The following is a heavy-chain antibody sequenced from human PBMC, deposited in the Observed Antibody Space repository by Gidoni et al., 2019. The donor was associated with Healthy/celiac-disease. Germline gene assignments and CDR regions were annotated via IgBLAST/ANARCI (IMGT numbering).Heavy chain of an antibody. CDR2: TYYRYKWYN. CDR1: GDRVTSNSAD. J-gene: IGHJ6*03. Sequence: QAQLQQSGPGLEKPSQTLSLTCAFSGDRVTSNSADWNWIRQAPSGGLEWLGRTYYRYKWYNDYAVSVKSRITITPDTSKNKSYLQLNSVTPEDTAVYYCARGGALADRCYYYMDVWGKGTTVTVSS. CDR3: ARGGALADRCYYYMDV. D-gene: IGHD1-1*01. V-gene: IGHV6-1*01.